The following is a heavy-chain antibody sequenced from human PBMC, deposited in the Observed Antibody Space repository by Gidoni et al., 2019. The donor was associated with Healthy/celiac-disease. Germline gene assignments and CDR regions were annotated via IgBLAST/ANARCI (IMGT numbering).Heavy chain of an antibody. Sequence: QVQLVQSGAEVKKPGASVKVSCKASGYTFTGYCMHWVRQAPGQGLEWMGWINPNNGGTNYAQKFQGRVTMTRDTSISTAYMELNRLRSDDTAVYYCARDYNDFWSGYYFPADYWGQGTLVTVSS. CDR2: INPNNGGT. D-gene: IGHD3-3*01. V-gene: IGHV1-2*02. J-gene: IGHJ4*02. CDR1: GYTFTGYC. CDR3: ARDYNDFWSGYYFPADY.